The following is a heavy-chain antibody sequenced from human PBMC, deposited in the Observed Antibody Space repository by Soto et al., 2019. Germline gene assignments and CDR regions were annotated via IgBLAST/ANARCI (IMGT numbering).Heavy chain of an antibody. D-gene: IGHD6-19*01. CDR2: IDHSGST. CDR1: GGSFSGYY. Sequence: SETLSLTCAVYGGSFSGYYWSWIRQPPGKGLEWIGEIDHSGSTNYNPSLKSRVTISVDTSKNQFSLKLSSVTAADTAVYYCARVSWYSSGSLDYWGQGTLVTVSS. V-gene: IGHV4-34*01. CDR3: ARVSWYSSGSLDY. J-gene: IGHJ4*02.